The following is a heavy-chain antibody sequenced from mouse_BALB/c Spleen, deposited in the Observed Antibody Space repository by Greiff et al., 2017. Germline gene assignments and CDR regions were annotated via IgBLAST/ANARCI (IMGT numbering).Heavy chain of an antibody. V-gene: IGHV14-3*02. D-gene: IGHD1-1*01. Sequence: VQLQQSGAELVKPGASVKLSCTASGFNIKDTYMHWVKQRPEQGLEWIGRIDPANGNTKYDPKFQGKATITADTSSNTAYLQLSSLTSEDTAVYYCARWYYGSSYLFDYWGQGTTLTVSS. CDR2: IDPANGNT. J-gene: IGHJ2*01. CDR3: ARWYYGSSYLFDY. CDR1: GFNIKDTY.